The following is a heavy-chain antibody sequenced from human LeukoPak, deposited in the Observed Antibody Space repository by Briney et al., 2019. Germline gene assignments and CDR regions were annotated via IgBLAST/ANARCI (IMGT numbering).Heavy chain of an antibody. CDR3: AKVKTHWYFDN. D-gene: IGHD1-1*01. CDR2: INGSASGGT. J-gene: IGHJ4*02. CDR1: GFPFSTND. Sequence: GGSLRLSCAASGFPFSTNDMSWVRQAPGKGLEWVSAINGSASGGTTYEDSVKGRFTISRDNSKGTLYLQMNSLRAEDTAVYYCAKVKTHWYFDNWGRGTLVTVSS. V-gene: IGHV3-23*01.